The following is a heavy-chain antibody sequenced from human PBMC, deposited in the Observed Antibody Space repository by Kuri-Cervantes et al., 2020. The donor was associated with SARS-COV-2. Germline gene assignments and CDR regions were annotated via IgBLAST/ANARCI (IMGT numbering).Heavy chain of an antibody. Sequence: GESLKISCEASGYSFPIYWIGWVREMPGKGLEWMGIIYPSDSDTRYNPSFEGQVTISADKSISTAYLQWSSLKASDTDMSYCARSAGIHLGLPDYWGQGTLVTVSS. CDR2: IYPSDSDT. J-gene: IGHJ4*02. CDR1: GYSFPIYW. CDR3: ARSAGIHLGLPDY. V-gene: IGHV5-51*01. D-gene: IGHD5-18*01.